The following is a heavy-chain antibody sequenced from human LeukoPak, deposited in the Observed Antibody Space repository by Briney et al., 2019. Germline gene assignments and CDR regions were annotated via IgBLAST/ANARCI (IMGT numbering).Heavy chain of an antibody. J-gene: IGHJ4*02. CDR3: ARLTSHGGTDY. CDR1: GGSISSSSYY. V-gene: IGHV4-39*01. D-gene: IGHD2-15*01. CDR2: IYYSGST. Sequence: SSETLSLTCTVSGGSISSSSYYWGWIRQPPGKGLEWIGSIYYSGSTYYNPSLKSRVTISVDTSKNQFSLKLSSVTAADTAVYYCARLTSHGGTDYWGQGTLVTVSS.